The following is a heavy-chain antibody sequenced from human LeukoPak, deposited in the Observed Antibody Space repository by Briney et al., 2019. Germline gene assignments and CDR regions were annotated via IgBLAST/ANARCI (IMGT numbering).Heavy chain of an antibody. Sequence: GGSLRLSCAASGFTFSSYAMSWVRQAPGKGLEWVSGLSAGGGSTYYADSVKGRSTISRDNTENMLYLEMNSLRVEDTAVYYCAKDRYCSGGSCYADALDIWGQGTLVTVSS. J-gene: IGHJ3*02. CDR2: LSAGGGST. D-gene: IGHD2-15*01. CDR1: GFTFSSYA. V-gene: IGHV3-23*01. CDR3: AKDRYCSGGSCYADALDI.